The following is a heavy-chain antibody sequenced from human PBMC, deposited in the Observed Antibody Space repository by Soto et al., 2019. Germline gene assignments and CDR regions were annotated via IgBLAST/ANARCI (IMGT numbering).Heavy chain of an antibody. Sequence: QVQLQESGPGLVKPSGTLSLTCAVSGGSISSSNWWSWVRQPPGKGLEWIGEIYHSGNTNYNPSLKRLVTMAGAQSRTQFSLKLCSVPAADTAVYFCASRWGGGRVDYWGQGTLVTVSS. CDR1: GGSISSSNW. V-gene: IGHV4-4*02. D-gene: IGHD3-10*01. J-gene: IGHJ4*02. CDR2: IYHSGNT. CDR3: ASRWGGGRVDY.